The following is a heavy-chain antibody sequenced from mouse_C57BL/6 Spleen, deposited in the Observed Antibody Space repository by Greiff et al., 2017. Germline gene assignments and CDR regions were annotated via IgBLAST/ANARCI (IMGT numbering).Heavy chain of an antibody. CDR2: ISSGSSTI. V-gene: IGHV5-17*01. J-gene: IGHJ1*03. Sequence: EVKLVESGGGLVKPGGSLKLSCAASGFTFSDYGMHWVRQAPEQGLEWVAYISSGSSTIYYADTVKGRFTISRDNAKNTLFLQRSRLRAEDTAMYYCARGGGYWYFDVWGTGTTVTVSS. CDR1: GFTFSDYG. CDR3: ARGGGYWYFDV.